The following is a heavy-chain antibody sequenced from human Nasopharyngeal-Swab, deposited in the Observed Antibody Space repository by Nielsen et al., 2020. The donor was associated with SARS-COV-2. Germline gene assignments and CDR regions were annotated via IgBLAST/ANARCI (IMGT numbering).Heavy chain of an antibody. J-gene: IGHJ6*02. CDR3: ARKWFRELSPYYYYGMDV. Sequence: SVKVSCKASGYTFTGYYMHWVRQAPGQGLEWMGGIIPIFGTANYAQKFQGRVTITADESTSTAYMELSSLRSEDTAVYYCARKWFRELSPYYYYGMDVWGQGTTVTVSS. CDR1: GYTFTGYY. D-gene: IGHD3-10*01. V-gene: IGHV1-69*13. CDR2: IIPIFGTA.